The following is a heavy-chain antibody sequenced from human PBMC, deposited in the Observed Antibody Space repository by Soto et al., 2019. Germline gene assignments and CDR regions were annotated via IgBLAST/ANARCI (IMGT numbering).Heavy chain of an antibody. D-gene: IGHD2-21*02. V-gene: IGHV4-59*01. CDR2: IYYTGST. Sequence: SETLSLTCNSSGGPLSSFYYSWIRQAPGKGPEWIGYIYYTGSTNYNPSLKSRVTMSVDTSKNQFSLKLTSVTAADTAVYFCAVTRGGAHPHDIWGQGTMVTVSS. J-gene: IGHJ3*02. CDR3: AVTRGGAHPHDI. CDR1: GGPLSSFY.